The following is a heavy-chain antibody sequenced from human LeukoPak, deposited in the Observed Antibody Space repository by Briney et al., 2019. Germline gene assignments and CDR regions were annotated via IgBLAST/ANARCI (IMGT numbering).Heavy chain of an antibody. V-gene: IGHV1-69*13. J-gene: IGHJ4*02. Sequence: SVKVSCKASGGTFSSYAISWVRQAPGQGLEWMGGIIPIFGTANYAQKFQGRVTITADESTSTAYMELSSLRSEDTAVYYCARVIYYDSSGYPDYWGQGTLVTVSS. CDR3: ARVIYYDSSGYPDY. CDR2: IIPIFGTA. CDR1: GGTFSSYA. D-gene: IGHD3-22*01.